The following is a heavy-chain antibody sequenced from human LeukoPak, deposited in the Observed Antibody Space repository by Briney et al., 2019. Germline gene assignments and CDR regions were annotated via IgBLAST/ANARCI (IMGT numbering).Heavy chain of an antibody. Sequence: SETLSLTCTVSGGSISSYYWSWIRQPPGKGLEWIGYIYYSGSIKYNPSLKSRVTMSVDTSKNQFSLKLSSVTAADTAVYYCTRGSWIQSSPAIYYFDYWGQGTLVTVSS. CDR3: TRGSWIQSSPAIYYFDY. D-gene: IGHD5-18*01. CDR1: GGSISSYY. CDR2: IYYSGSI. J-gene: IGHJ4*02. V-gene: IGHV4-59*01.